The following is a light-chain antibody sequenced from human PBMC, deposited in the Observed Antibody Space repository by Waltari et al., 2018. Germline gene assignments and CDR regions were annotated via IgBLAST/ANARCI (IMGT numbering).Light chain of an antibody. J-gene: IGLJ1*01. Sequence: SVLTQPPSVSGAPGQRVTISCTGCNSNIGASYDVPWYQQLPGTAPKPPIYGNNNRPSGVPDRFSGSKSGTSASLAITGLQAEDEADYYCQSYDSSLSGSRVFGTGTKVTVL. V-gene: IGLV1-40*01. CDR1: NSNIGASYD. CDR2: GNN. CDR3: QSYDSSLSGSRV.